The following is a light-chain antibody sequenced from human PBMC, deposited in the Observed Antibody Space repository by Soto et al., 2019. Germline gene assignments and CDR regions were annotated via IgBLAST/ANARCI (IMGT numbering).Light chain of an antibody. J-gene: IGLJ3*02. CDR3: ETWDTNTRV. Sequence: QSALTQSSSASASLGSSVKLTCTLSRGHSSYNIAWHQQQPGKAPRYLMKLEGSGSYNKGSGVPDRFSGSSSGAVRYLTISNLQSDDEADYYCETWDTNTRVFGGRTQLTVL. CDR2: LEGSGSY. V-gene: IGLV4-60*03. CDR1: RGHSSYN.